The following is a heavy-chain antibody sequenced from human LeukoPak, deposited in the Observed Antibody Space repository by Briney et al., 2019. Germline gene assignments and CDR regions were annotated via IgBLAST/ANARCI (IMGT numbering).Heavy chain of an antibody. CDR1: GGSISISSYY. CDR3: ARLRIVHTAMNYYYYYGMDV. J-gene: IGHJ6*02. Sequence: SSETLSLTCTVSGGSISISSYYWGWIRQPPGTGLEWIGSIYYSGSTYYNPSLKSRVTISVDTSKNQFSLKLSSVTAADTAVYYCARLRIVHTAMNYYYYYGMDVWGQGTTVTVSS. CDR2: IYYSGST. D-gene: IGHD5-18*01. V-gene: IGHV4-39*01.